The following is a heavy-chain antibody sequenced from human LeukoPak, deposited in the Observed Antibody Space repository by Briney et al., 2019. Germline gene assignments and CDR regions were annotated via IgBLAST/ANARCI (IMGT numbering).Heavy chain of an antibody. D-gene: IGHD3-16*01. J-gene: IGHJ3*02. V-gene: IGHV1-69*06. CDR3: AREKYGGGDDAFDI. Sequence: SVKVSCKASGGTFSSYAISWVRQAPGQGLEWMGGIIPIFGTANYAQRFQGRVTITADKSTSTAYMELSSLRSEDTAVYYCAREKYGGGDDAFDIWGQGTMVTVSS. CDR2: IIPIFGTA. CDR1: GGTFSSYA.